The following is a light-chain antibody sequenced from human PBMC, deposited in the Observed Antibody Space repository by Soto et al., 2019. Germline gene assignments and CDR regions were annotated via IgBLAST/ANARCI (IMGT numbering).Light chain of an antibody. CDR3: QQYNNWPPWT. CDR1: QSVSSN. CDR2: DAF. V-gene: IGKV3-15*01. J-gene: IGKJ1*01. Sequence: EIVMTQSPTTLSVSPGERATLSCRVSQSVSSNLAWYQQQAGQTPRLVIYDAFTRATGIPDRFSGSGFGTEFTLTINSLQSEDFAVYDCQQYNNWPPWTFGQGTKVEIK.